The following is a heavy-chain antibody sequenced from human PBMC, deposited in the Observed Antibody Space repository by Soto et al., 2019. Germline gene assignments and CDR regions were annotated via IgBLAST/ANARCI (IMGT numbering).Heavy chain of an antibody. CDR2: IYYSGST. J-gene: IGHJ4*02. D-gene: IGHD2-15*01. CDR1: GCSISSYY. Sequence: SETLSLTCPVSGCSISSYYWSWIRQPPGKGLEWIGYIYYSGSTNYNPSLKSRVTISVDTSKNQFSLKLSSVTAADTAVYYCARRWGRNFDYWGQGTLVTVSS. CDR3: ARRWGRNFDY. V-gene: IGHV4-59*08.